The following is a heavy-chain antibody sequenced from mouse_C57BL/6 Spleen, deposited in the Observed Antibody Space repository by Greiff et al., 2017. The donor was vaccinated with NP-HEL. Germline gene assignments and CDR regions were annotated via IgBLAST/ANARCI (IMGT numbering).Heavy chain of an antibody. V-gene: IGHV1-26*01. CDR3: AREKMGY. CDR1: GYTFTDYY. J-gene: IGHJ2*01. CDR2: INPNNGGT. Sequence: EVQLQQSGPELVKPGASVKISCKASGYTFTDYYMNWVKQSHGKSLEWIGDINPNNGGTSYNQKFKGKATLTVDKSSSTAYMELRSLTSEDSAVYYCAREKMGYWGQGTTLTVSS.